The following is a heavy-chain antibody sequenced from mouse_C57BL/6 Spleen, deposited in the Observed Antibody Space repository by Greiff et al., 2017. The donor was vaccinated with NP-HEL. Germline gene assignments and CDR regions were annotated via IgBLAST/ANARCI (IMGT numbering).Heavy chain of an antibody. CDR2: IDPSDSYT. D-gene: IGHD2-4*01. CDR1: GYTFTSYW. CDR3: AIYYDYALFAY. Sequence: VQLQQPGAELVRPGTSVKLSCKASGYTFTSYWMHWVKQRPGQGLEWIGVIDPSDSYTNYNQKFKGQATLTVDTSSSTAYMQLSSLTSEDSAVYYCAIYYDYALFAYWGQGTLVTVSA. V-gene: IGHV1-59*01. J-gene: IGHJ3*01.